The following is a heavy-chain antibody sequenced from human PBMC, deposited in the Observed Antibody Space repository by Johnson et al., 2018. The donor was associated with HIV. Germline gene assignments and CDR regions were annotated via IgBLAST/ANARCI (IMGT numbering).Heavy chain of an antibody. CDR1: GFTFSSYW. Sequence: VQLVESGGGLVQPGGSLRLSCAASGFTFSSYWMSWVRQAPGKGLEWVANIKQDGSEKYYVDSVKGRFTISRDNATNSLYLQMNSLRAEDTGVYYCARDREDGLDAFDIWGQGTMVTVSS. CDR3: ARDREDGLDAFDI. J-gene: IGHJ3*02. V-gene: IGHV3-7*01. D-gene: IGHD5-24*01. CDR2: IKQDGSEK.